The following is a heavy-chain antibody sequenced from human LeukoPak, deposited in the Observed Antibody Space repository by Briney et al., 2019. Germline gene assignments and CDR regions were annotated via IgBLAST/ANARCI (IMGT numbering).Heavy chain of an antibody. Sequence: PGGSLRLSCAASGFTFSSYWMHWVRQAPGKGLVWVSRINSDGSSTSYADSVKGRFTISRDNAKNTLYLQMNSLRAEDTAVYYCARDPAVAGTWPRFDYWGQGTLVTVSS. CDR2: INSDGSST. D-gene: IGHD6-19*01. V-gene: IGHV3-74*01. CDR3: ARDPAVAGTWPRFDY. J-gene: IGHJ4*02. CDR1: GFTFSSYW.